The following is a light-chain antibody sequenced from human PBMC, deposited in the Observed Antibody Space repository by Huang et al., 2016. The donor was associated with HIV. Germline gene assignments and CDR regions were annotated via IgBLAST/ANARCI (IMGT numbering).Light chain of an antibody. J-gene: IGKJ1*01. Sequence: EIVLTQSPATLSLSPGERATLSCGASQSVSSSYFAWYQQKPGRAPRLLIDDASSRATGIPDRFSGSGSGTDFTLTISRLEPEDFAVYYCQQYGSSPWTFGQGTKVEIK. CDR3: QQYGSSPWT. V-gene: IGKV3D-20*01. CDR1: QSVSSSY. CDR2: DAS.